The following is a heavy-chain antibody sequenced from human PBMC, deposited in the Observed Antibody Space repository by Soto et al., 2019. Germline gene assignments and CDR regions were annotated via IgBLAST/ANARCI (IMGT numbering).Heavy chain of an antibody. CDR3: AKDLKRANGETKWNDAGPDAFDI. J-gene: IGHJ3*02. D-gene: IGHD1-1*01. Sequence: PVGSLRLSCAASGFTFSSYAMSWVRQAPGKGLEWVSAISGSGGSTYYADSVKGRFTISRDNSKNTLYLQMNSLRAEDTAVYYCAKDLKRANGETKWNDAGPDAFDIWGQGTMVTVSS. CDR2: ISGSGGST. V-gene: IGHV3-23*01. CDR1: GFTFSSYA.